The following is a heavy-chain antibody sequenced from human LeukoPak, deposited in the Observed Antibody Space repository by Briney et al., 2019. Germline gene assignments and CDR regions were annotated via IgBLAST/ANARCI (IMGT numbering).Heavy chain of an antibody. CDR2: IYTSGST. CDR1: GGSFSGYY. V-gene: IGHV4-59*10. J-gene: IGHJ4*02. Sequence: PSETLTLTCAVYGGSFSGYYWSWIRQPAGKGLEWIGRIYTSGSTNYNPSLKSRVTMSVDTSKNQFSLKLSSVTAADTAVYYCARAWGSSWYFFDYWGQGTLVTVSS. CDR3: ARAWGSSWYFFDY. D-gene: IGHD6-13*01.